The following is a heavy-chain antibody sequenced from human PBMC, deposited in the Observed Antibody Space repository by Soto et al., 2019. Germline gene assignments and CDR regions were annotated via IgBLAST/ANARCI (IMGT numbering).Heavy chain of an antibody. V-gene: IGHV1-69*08. Sequence: QVQLVQSGAEVKKPGSSVKVSCKASGGTFSSYTISWVRQAPGQGLEWMGRIIPILGIANYAQKFRGRVTXTXDXXTSTAYMELSSLRSEDTAVYYCAREVGARRQWLDYWGQGTLVTVSS. CDR3: AREVGARRQWLDY. J-gene: IGHJ4*02. D-gene: IGHD3-22*01. CDR1: GGTFSSYT. CDR2: IIPILGIA.